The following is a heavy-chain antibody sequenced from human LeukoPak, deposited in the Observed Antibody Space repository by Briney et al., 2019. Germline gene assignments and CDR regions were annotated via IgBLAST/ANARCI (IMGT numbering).Heavy chain of an antibody. J-gene: IGHJ3*02. CDR1: GGSISSYY. Sequence: SETLSLTCTVSGGSISSYYWSWIRQPPGKGLEWIGYIYYSGSTNYNPSLKSRVTISVDTSKNQFSLKLSSVTAADTAVYYCARDPPKAGARAFDIWDQGTMVTVSS. D-gene: IGHD3-10*01. CDR2: IYYSGST. CDR3: ARDPPKAGARAFDI. V-gene: IGHV4-59*01.